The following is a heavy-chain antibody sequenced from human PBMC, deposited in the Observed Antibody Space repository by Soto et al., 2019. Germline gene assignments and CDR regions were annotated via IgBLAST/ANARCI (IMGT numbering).Heavy chain of an antibody. Sequence: GGSLRLSCAASGLTFSSCHMNWVRQAPGKGLEWVSYISSGSRTIFYADSVNGRFTISRDNAKNSLYLQMNSLRAEDTAVYYCARDPYVTGASDHYWGRGTLVTVSS. V-gene: IGHV3-48*01. CDR2: ISSGSRTI. J-gene: IGHJ4*02. CDR3: ARDPYVTGASDHY. D-gene: IGHD2-8*02. CDR1: GLTFSSCH.